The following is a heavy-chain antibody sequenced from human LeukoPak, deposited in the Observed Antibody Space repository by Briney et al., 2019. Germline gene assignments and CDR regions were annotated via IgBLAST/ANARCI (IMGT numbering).Heavy chain of an antibody. V-gene: IGHV3-30*03. CDR1: GFTFGSYG. J-gene: IGHJ4*02. D-gene: IGHD3-10*01. CDR2: ISHDGSNK. CDR3: ATPYGSGNKRDFDY. Sequence: GGSLRLSCAASGFTFGSYGMHWVRQAPGKGLEWVAVISHDGSNKYYADSVKGRFTISRDNSKNTLYLQMNSLRAEDTAVYYCATPYGSGNKRDFDYWGQGTLVTVSS.